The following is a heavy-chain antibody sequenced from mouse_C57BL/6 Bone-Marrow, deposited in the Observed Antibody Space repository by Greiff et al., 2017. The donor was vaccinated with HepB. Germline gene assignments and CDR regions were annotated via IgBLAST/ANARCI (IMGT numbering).Heavy chain of an antibody. CDR3: ARGEDGYSLYAMDY. CDR1: GYSITSGYY. Sequence: EVKLLESGPGLVKPSQSLSLTCSVTGYSITSGYYWNWIRQFPGNKLEWMGYISYDGSNNYNPSLKNRISITRDTSKNQFFLKLNSVTTEDTATYYCARGEDGYSLYAMDYWGQGTSVTVSS. D-gene: IGHD2-3*01. V-gene: IGHV3-6*01. CDR2: ISYDGSN. J-gene: IGHJ4*01.